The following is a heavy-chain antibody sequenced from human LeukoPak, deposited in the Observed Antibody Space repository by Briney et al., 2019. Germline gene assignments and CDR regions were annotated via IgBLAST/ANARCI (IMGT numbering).Heavy chain of an antibody. D-gene: IGHD3-3*01. CDR2: ISATKDNT. Sequence: ASVEVSCKASDYDFTSYGIGWVRQAPGQGLEWMGWISATKDNTKYAQDFQDRVTVTSDASTSTAYLEVRSLRSDDTAVYYCARGITIFGVVIPLDYWGQGTLVTVPS. V-gene: IGHV1-18*01. CDR3: ARGITIFGVVIPLDY. J-gene: IGHJ4*02. CDR1: DYDFTSYG.